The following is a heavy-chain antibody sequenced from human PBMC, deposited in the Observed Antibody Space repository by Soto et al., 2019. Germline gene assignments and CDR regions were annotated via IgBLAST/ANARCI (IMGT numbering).Heavy chain of an antibody. CDR3: AKESTVGSPGDYFDS. CDR2: IGIYANT. V-gene: IGHV3-23*01. Sequence: EVELLESGGDLVQPGGSLRLSCAASGFTFSSYDINWVRQAPGKGLEWVSAIGIYANTYYAGAVKGRFTISRDDSKNTVSLHLNSLRVDDPAVYYCAKESTVGSPGDYFDSWGQGTLVTVSS. CDR1: GFTFSSYD. D-gene: IGHD1-26*01. J-gene: IGHJ4*02.